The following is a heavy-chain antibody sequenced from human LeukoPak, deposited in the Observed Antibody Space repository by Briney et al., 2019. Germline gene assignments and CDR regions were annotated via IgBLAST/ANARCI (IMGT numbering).Heavy chain of an antibody. CDR2: ISYDGSNK. J-gene: IGHJ4*02. Sequence: GGSLRLSCAASGFTFSSYAMHWVRQAPGKGLEWVAVISYDGSNKYYADSVKGRFTISRDNSKNTLYLQMNSLRAEDTAVYYCASDRGDGYILYYFDYWGQGTLVTVSS. CDR3: ASDRGDGYILYYFDY. CDR1: GFTFSSYA. D-gene: IGHD5-24*01. V-gene: IGHV3-30-3*01.